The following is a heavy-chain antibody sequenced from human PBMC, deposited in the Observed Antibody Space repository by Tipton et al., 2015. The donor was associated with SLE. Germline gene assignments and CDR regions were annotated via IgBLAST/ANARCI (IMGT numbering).Heavy chain of an antibody. J-gene: IGHJ2*01. Sequence: LRLSCIVSGDSISSSSYYWGWIRQPPGKGLEWIGNIYYSGSTYYNPSLKSRVTISVDTSKNQFSLKLKSVTAADTAVYYCARHKLSRWYFDLWGRGTLVTVSS. CDR2: IYYSGST. CDR1: GDSISSSSYY. V-gene: IGHV4-39*01. CDR3: ARHKLSRWYFDL.